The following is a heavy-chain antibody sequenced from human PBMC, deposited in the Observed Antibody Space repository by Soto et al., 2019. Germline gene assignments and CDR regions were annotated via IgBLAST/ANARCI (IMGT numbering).Heavy chain of an antibody. J-gene: IGHJ5*02. V-gene: IGHV4-34*01. CDR1: EGSISSYY. CDR2: INDSGST. D-gene: IGHD3-9*01. CDR3: AREEHYDLLTGYPRTRKNWFDR. Sequence: ETLSLTCTVLEGSISSYYRSLIRQPPGKGLEWIGEINDSGSTNYNPSLKSRVTISVETSKNQSPLKPTSVTAADTAVYYCAREEHYDLLTGYPRTRKNWFDRWGQGTLVTVSS.